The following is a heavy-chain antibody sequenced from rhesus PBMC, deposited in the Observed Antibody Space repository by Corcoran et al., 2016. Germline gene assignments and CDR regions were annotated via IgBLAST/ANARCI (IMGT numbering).Heavy chain of an antibody. Sequence: EVQLVQSGAEVKRPGESLKISCKTSGYSFTSSWISWVRQMPGKGLEWVGAMEPMDSDTRYSPSFQGQVTISADKSISTAYLQWSSLKASDSATYYCAKEDGSSFFDYWGQGVLVTVSS. CDR1: GYSFTSSW. CDR2: MEPMDSDT. J-gene: IGHJ4*01. V-gene: IGHV5-2*01. D-gene: IGHD4-29*01. CDR3: AKEDGSSFFDY.